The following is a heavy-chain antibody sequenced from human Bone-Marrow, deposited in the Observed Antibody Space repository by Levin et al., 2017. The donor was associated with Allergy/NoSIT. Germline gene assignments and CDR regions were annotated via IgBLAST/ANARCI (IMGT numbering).Heavy chain of an antibody. CDR3: ARDATSVYASYYFDF. D-gene: IGHD2-8*01. V-gene: IGHV3-21*01. J-gene: IGHJ4*02. Sequence: LSLPCAASGFTFRRYNINWVRQVPGKGLEWVSSITSSGTYIYYADSVKGRFTISRDNAKNSLYLQMDSLRAEDTAVYYCARDATSVYASYYFDFWGPGTLVTVSS. CDR2: ITSSGTYI. CDR1: GFTFRRYN.